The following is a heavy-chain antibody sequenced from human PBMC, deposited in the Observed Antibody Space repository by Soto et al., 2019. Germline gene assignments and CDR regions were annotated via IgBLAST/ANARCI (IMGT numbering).Heavy chain of an antibody. J-gene: IGHJ5*02. CDR3: ARAKGIAARPITWFDP. CDR1: GGSFSGYY. Sequence: SETLSLTCAVYGGSFSGYYWSWIRQPPGKGLEWIGEINHSGSTNYNPSLKSRVTISVDTSKNQFSLKLSSVTAADTAVYYCARAKGIAARPITWFDPWGQGTLVTVSS. CDR2: INHSGST. V-gene: IGHV4-34*01. D-gene: IGHD6-6*01.